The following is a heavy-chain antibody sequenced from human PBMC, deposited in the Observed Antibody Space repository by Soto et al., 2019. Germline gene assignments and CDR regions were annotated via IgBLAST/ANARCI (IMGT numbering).Heavy chain of an antibody. D-gene: IGHD6-6*01. Sequence: QITLKESGPTLVKPTQTLTLTCTFSGFSLSTSGVGVGWIRQPPGKALEWLALIYWDDDKRYSPSLNSRLTITKDTSNNQVVLTMTHMDPLDTATYYCAHSRPPRLLDYWGQGTLVTVSS. CDR1: GFSLSTSGVG. CDR2: IYWDDDK. J-gene: IGHJ4*02. V-gene: IGHV2-5*02. CDR3: AHSRPPRLLDY.